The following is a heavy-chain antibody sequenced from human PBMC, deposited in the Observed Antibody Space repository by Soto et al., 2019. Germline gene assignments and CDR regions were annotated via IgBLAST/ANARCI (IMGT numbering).Heavy chain of an antibody. CDR3: VRYPRSVGGSYRPDY. Sequence: GGSLRLSCAASGFTFSSYWMHWVRQFPEKGLVWVSRINSDGSITNYADAVKGRFTISRDNVKNTLYLQMNSLRAEDTAVYYCVRYPRSVGGSYRPDYWGQGTLVTVSS. CDR1: GFTFSSYW. D-gene: IGHD3-16*02. J-gene: IGHJ4*02. CDR2: INSDGSIT. V-gene: IGHV3-74*01.